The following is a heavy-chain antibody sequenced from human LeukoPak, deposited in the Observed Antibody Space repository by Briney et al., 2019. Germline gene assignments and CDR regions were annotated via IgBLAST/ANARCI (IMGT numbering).Heavy chain of an antibody. CDR3: ARDFFTVGFSSGYQTDYYYFYGMDV. D-gene: IGHD3-22*01. CDR1: GYTFTSYA. J-gene: IGHJ6*02. Sequence: GASVKVSCKASGYTFTSYAMHWVRQAPGQRLERMGWINAGNGNTKYSQTFQGRVTITIDTSASTAYMELSSLRSEDTAVYYCARDFFTVGFSSGYQTDYYYFYGMDVWGQGTTVTVSS. V-gene: IGHV1-3*01. CDR2: INAGNGNT.